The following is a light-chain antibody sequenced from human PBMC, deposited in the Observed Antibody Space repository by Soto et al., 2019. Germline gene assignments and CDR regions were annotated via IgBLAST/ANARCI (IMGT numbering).Light chain of an antibody. CDR1: SSNIGAGYD. CDR2: GNS. V-gene: IGLV1-40*01. J-gene: IGLJ2*01. Sequence: QSVLTQPTSVSGAPGQRVTISCTGSSSNIGAGYDVHWEQQLPGTAPKLLIYGNSNRPSGVPDRFSGSKSGTSASLAITGLQAEDEANYYCQSYERSLSGVVFVGGTKLTVL. CDR3: QSYERSLSGVV.